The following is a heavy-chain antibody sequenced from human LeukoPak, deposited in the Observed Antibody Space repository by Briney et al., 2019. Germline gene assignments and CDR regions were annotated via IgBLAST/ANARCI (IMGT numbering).Heavy chain of an antibody. D-gene: IGHD3-16*01. CDR3: ARGKTTFGGAHKQLYYFDY. V-gene: IGHV4-39*02. CDR2: IYYSGST. CDR1: GGSISGSSYY. J-gene: IGHJ4*02. Sequence: SETLSLTCTVSGGSISGSSYYWGWIRQPPGKGLEWIGSIYYSGSTYYNPSLKSRVTISVDTSKNQFSLKLSSVTAADTAVYYCARGKTTFGGAHKQLYYFDYWGQGTLVTVSS.